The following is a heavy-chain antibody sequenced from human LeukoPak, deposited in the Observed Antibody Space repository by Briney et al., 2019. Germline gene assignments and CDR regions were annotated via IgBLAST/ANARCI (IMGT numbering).Heavy chain of an antibody. D-gene: IGHD1-26*01. Sequence: GGSLRLSCAASGFTFSNYWMTWVRQAPGKGLEWVANIKPDGSEKYYVESVKGRFTISRDNAKNSLFLQMNSLRAGDTALYYCARDSGSDWGQGTLVTVSS. V-gene: IGHV3-7*04. CDR1: GFTFSNYW. CDR2: IKPDGSEK. CDR3: ARDSGSD. J-gene: IGHJ4*02.